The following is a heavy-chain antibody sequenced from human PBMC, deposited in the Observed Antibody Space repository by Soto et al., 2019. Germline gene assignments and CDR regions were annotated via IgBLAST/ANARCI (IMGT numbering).Heavy chain of an antibody. J-gene: IGHJ6*02. CDR3: ARDWAYPPNYYYGMDV. V-gene: IGHV4-59*01. CDR1: GGSISSYY. Sequence: QVQLQESGPGLVKPSETLSLTCTVSGGSISSYYWSWIRQPPGKGLEWIGYIYYSGSTNYNPSLKSRVTISLDTSKNQFSLKLSSVTAADTAVYYCARDWAYPPNYYYGMDVWGQGTTVTVSS. D-gene: IGHD3-16*01. CDR2: IYYSGST.